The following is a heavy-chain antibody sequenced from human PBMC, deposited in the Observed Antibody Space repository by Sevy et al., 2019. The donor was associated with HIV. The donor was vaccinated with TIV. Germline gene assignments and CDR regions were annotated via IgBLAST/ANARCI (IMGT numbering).Heavy chain of an antibody. J-gene: IGHJ4*02. CDR2: INPNSGGT. D-gene: IGHD6-6*01. CDR3: VRGLGDSSPSERDY. Sequence: ASVKVSCKASGYTFTGYYMHWVRQAPGQGLEWMGWINPNSGGTNYAQKFQGRVTMTRDTSISTAYMELSRLRSDDTAVYYCVRGLGDSSPSERDYWGQGTLVTVSS. V-gene: IGHV1-2*02. CDR1: GYTFTGYY.